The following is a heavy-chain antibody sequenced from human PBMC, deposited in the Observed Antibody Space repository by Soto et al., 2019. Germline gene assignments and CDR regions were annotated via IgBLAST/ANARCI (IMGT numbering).Heavy chain of an antibody. CDR2: IDPSDSYT. CDR1: AYNFINYW. V-gene: IGHV5-10-1*01. Sequence: PGESLKISCKGSAYNFINYWISWVRQMPGKGLEWMGRIDPSDSYTSYSPSFQGHVTISADKSISTAYLQWSSLKASDTAMYYCARHGSYYASGSYSYSFHSMDVWGQGTTVTVSS. D-gene: IGHD3-10*01. J-gene: IGHJ6*02. CDR3: ARHGSYYASGSYSYSFHSMDV.